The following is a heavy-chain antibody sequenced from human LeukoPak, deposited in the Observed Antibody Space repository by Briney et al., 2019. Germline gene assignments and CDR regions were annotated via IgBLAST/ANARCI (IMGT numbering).Heavy chain of an antibody. CDR1: GGSVSTGNFY. Sequence: PSETLSLTCAVSGGSVSTGNFYWAWIRQPPGRGLEWIASIYYSGSATYNPSLRSRVTISVDRSKNEFSLNLTSVTAADTAVYYCARQGSNSWKLFDYWGQGPPVTVSS. J-gene: IGHJ4*02. CDR2: IYYSGSA. V-gene: IGHV4-39*07. D-gene: IGHD6-13*01. CDR3: ARQGSNSWKLFDY.